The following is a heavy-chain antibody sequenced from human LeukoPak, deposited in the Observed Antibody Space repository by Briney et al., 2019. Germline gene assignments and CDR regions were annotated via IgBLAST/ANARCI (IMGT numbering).Heavy chain of an antibody. J-gene: IGHJ4*02. D-gene: IGHD3-3*01. Sequence: GASVKVSCKVSGYTLTELSMHWVRRAPGKGLEWMGGFDPEDGETIYAQKFQGRVTMTEDTSTDTAYMELSSLRSEDTAVYYCATVPYTIFGVAKTFDYWGQGTLVTVSS. CDR2: FDPEDGET. CDR1: GYTLTELS. CDR3: ATVPYTIFGVAKTFDY. V-gene: IGHV1-24*01.